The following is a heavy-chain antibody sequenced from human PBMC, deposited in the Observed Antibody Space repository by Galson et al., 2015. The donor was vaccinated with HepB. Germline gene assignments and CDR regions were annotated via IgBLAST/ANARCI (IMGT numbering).Heavy chain of an antibody. CDR2: ISGSGGST. CDR3: AKGFVGTGEGVGPRKTKEYWYFDL. D-gene: IGHD6-13*01. J-gene: IGHJ2*01. CDR1: GFTFSSYA. V-gene: IGHV3-23*01. Sequence: SLRLSCAASGFTFSSYAMSWVRQAPGKGLEWVSAISGSGGSTYYADSVKGRFTISRDNSKNTLDLQMNSLRAEDTAVYYCAKGFVGTGEGVGPRKTKEYWYFDLWGRGTLVTVSS.